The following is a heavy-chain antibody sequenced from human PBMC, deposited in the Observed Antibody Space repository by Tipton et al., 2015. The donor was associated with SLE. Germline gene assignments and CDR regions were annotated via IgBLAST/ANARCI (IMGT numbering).Heavy chain of an antibody. CDR2: IYYSGTT. J-gene: IGHJ4*02. Sequence: TLSLTCSVSGGPVSSSSHYWGWIRQPPGKGLEWIGSIYYSGTTYYNPSLKSRVTISVDTSKNQFSLKLTSVTAADTAVYYCARGAGIMHFWGQGTLVTVSS. CDR1: GGPVSSSSHY. CDR3: ARGAGIMHF. V-gene: IGHV4-39*07. D-gene: IGHD3-16*01.